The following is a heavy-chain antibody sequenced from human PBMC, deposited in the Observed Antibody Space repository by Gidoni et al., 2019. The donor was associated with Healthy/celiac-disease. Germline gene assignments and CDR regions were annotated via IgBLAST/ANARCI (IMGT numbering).Heavy chain of an antibody. D-gene: IGHD2-21*02. Sequence: QVQLVQSGAEVKKPGSSGKVSCKASGGTCSRHPISWVRQAPGQGLEWMGGIIPIFGTANYAQKFQGRVTITADESTSTAYMELSSLRSEDTAVYYCAREGTGVVTAPDEEDYYGMDVWGQGTTVTVSS. J-gene: IGHJ6*02. CDR3: AREGTGVVTAPDEEDYYGMDV. V-gene: IGHV1-69*01. CDR2: IIPIFGTA. CDR1: GGTCSRHP.